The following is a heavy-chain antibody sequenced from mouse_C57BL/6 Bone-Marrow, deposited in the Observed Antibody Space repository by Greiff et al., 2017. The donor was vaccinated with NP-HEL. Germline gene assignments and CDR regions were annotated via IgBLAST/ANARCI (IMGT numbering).Heavy chain of an antibody. CDR1: GYTFTSYW. Sequence: QVQLQQPGAELVKPGASVKLSCKASGYTFTSYWMHWVKQRPGQGLEWIGMIHPNSGSTNYNEKFKSKATLTVDKSSSTAYMQLSSLTSEDSAVYYCARSGRYDYDVWAMDYWGQGTSVTVSS. V-gene: IGHV1-64*01. CDR2: IHPNSGST. D-gene: IGHD2-4*01. J-gene: IGHJ4*01. CDR3: ARSGRYDYDVWAMDY.